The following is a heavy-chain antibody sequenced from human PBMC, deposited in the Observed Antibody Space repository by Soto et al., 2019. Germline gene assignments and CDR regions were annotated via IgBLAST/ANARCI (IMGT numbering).Heavy chain of an antibody. Sequence: SETLSLTCTVSGGSISSVSYYWGWIRQPPGKELEWIGSIYYSGSAYYSPSLKSRVTMSVDTSKNQLSLMLSSVTAAYTAVYYCARLHCNSPNCVPLDPWGQGTLVTVS. D-gene: IGHD2-2*01. V-gene: IGHV4-39*01. J-gene: IGHJ5*02. CDR3: ARLHCNSPNCVPLDP. CDR2: IYYSGSA. CDR1: GGSISSVSYY.